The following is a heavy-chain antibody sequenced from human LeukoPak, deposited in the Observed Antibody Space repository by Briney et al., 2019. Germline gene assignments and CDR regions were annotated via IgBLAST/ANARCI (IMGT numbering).Heavy chain of an antibody. CDR3: ARGRRLRSLSFPFDY. D-gene: IGHD5-12*01. CDR2: IIPIFGTA. J-gene: IGHJ4*02. Sequence: ASVKVSCKASGGTFSSYAISWVRQAPGQGLEWMGGIIPIFGTANYAQKFQSRVTITADESTSTAYMELSSLRSEDTAVYYCARGRRLRSLSFPFDYWGQGTLVTVSS. V-gene: IGHV1-69*13. CDR1: GGTFSSYA.